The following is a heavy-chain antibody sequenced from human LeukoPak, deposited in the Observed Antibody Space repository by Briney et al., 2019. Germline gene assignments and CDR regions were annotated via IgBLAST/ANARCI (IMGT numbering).Heavy chain of an antibody. J-gene: IGHJ6*03. CDR1: GFTFSSYW. CDR2: IKQDGSEK. V-gene: IGHV3-7*01. Sequence: RSGGSLRLSCAASGFTFSSYWMSWVRQAPGKGLEWVANIKQDGSEKYYVDSVKGRFTISRDNAKNSLYLQMNSLRAEDTAVYHCARVRIKLAAAGTRQTEDYYYYMDVWGKGTTVTVSS. D-gene: IGHD6-13*01. CDR3: ARVRIKLAAAGTRQTEDYYYYMDV.